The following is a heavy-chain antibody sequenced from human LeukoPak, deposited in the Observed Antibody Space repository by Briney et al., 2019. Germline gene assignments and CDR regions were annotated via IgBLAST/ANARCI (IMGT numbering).Heavy chain of an antibody. J-gene: IGHJ6*02. D-gene: IGHD1-26*01. Sequence: RGESLKISCKGSGYSFTSYWISWVRQMPGKGLEWMGRIDPSDSYTKYSPSFQGHVTISGVESISTAYLQWSSLKASDTAMYYCARHFLGELPDMDVWGQGTTVTVSS. CDR1: GYSFTSYW. V-gene: IGHV5-10-1*01. CDR3: ARHFLGELPDMDV. CDR2: IDPSDSYT.